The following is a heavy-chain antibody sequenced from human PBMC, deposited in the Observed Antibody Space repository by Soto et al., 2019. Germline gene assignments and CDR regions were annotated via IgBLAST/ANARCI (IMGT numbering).Heavy chain of an antibody. V-gene: IGHV3-21*01. J-gene: IGHJ4*02. CDR1: GFTFTRYS. Sequence: EVQLVESGGGLVKPGGSLRLSCAASGFTFTRYSMNWVRQAPGKGLEWVSSISSTTNYIYYADSMKGRFTVSRDNAKNSVYLEMKSLSAVDTAVYYCARESEDLTSNFDYWGQGTLVTVSS. CDR2: ISSTTNYI. CDR3: ARESEDLTSNFDY.